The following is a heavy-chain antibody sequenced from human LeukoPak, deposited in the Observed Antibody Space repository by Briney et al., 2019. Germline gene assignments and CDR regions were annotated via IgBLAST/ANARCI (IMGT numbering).Heavy chain of an antibody. V-gene: IGHV1-2*02. CDR3: ARDSGYSYLLAR. Sequence: ASVKVSCTASGYTFTGYYMHWVRQAPGQGLEWMGWINPNSGGTNYAQKFQGRVTMTRDTSISTAYMELSRLRSDDTAVYYCARDSGYSYLLARWGQGTLVTVSS. CDR1: GYTFTGYY. D-gene: IGHD6-13*01. J-gene: IGHJ4*02. CDR2: INPNSGGT.